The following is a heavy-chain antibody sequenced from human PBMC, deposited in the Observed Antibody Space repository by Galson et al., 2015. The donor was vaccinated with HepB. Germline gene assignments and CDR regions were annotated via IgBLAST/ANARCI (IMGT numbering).Heavy chain of an antibody. D-gene: IGHD5-18*01. J-gene: IGHJ6*03. V-gene: IGHV1-46*01. CDR3: ARDSGYSYGSGYYYYYMDV. CDR2: INPSGGST. Sequence: SVKVSCKASGYAFTSYYMHWVRQAPGQGLEWMGIINPSGGSTSYAQKFQGRVTMTRDTSTSTVYMELSSLRSEDTAVYYCARDSGYSYGSGYYYYYMDVWGEGTTVTVSS. CDR1: GYAFTSYY.